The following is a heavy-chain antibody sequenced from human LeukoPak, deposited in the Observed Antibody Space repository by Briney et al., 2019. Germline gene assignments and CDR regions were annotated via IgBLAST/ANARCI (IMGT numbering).Heavy chain of an antibody. CDR3: ARTPGCSSTSCYPRKLDV. CDR2: IKSDGSII. D-gene: IGHD2-2*01. J-gene: IGHJ6*02. Sequence: GGSLRLSCAASGFTFSTYWMHWVRQAPGKGPVWVSRIKSDGSIISYADSVKGRFTISRDNAKNSLYLQMNSLRDEDTAVYYCARTPGCSSTSCYPRKLDVWGQGTTVTVSS. CDR1: GFTFSTYW. V-gene: IGHV3-74*01.